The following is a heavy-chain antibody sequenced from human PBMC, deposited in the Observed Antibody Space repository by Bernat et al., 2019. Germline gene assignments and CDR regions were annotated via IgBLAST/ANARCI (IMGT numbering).Heavy chain of an antibody. CDR2: TYYKSKWFN. CDR3: ARWVEIAAPAAPTKAFDV. D-gene: IGHD6-13*01. Sequence: QVQLQQSGPGLVRPSQTLSLTCAISGDSVSTNNAAWNWIRQSPSRGLEWLGKTYYKSKWFNTYAVSVKSRITINTDTSKNHFSLQLNSMTPEDTAVYYCARWVEIAAPAAPTKAFDVWGQGTMVTVSS. CDR1: GDSVSTNNAA. J-gene: IGHJ3*01. V-gene: IGHV6-1*01.